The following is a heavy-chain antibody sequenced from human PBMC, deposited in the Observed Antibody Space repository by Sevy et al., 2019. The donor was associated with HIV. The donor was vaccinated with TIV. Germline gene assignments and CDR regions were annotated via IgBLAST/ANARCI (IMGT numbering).Heavy chain of an antibody. V-gene: IGHV1-18*04. CDR3: ARDGQVYSSSSGDYYYNGLDV. Sequence: ASVKVSCKASGYTFNNYGITWVRQAPGQGLEWMGWISAYNSKTNFAQKFQDKFTMTTDTSTSTAYLGLRSLTSDDTAVYFCARDGQVYSSSSGDYYYNGLDVWGQGTTVTVSS. CDR2: ISAYNSKT. D-gene: IGHD6-6*01. CDR1: GYTFNNYG. J-gene: IGHJ6*02.